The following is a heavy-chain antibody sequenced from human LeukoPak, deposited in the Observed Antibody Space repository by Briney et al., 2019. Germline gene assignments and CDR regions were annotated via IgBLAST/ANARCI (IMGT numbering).Heavy chain of an antibody. Sequence: ASVKLSCKASGGTFTSYAISWVRQAPGQGLEWMGGIIPIFGTANYAQKFQGRVTITADKSTSTAYMELSSLRSEDTAVYYCARGDYDILTGSMDPNWFDHWGQGTLVTVSS. V-gene: IGHV1-69*06. J-gene: IGHJ5*02. CDR1: GGTFTSYA. CDR3: ARGDYDILTGSMDPNWFDH. CDR2: IIPIFGTA. D-gene: IGHD3-9*01.